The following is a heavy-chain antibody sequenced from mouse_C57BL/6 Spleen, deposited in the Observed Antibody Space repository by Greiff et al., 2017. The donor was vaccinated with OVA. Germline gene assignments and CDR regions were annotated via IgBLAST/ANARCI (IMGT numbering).Heavy chain of an antibody. J-gene: IGHJ2*01. CDR3: ARGYYYGSSSFDY. Sequence: DVQLQESGPELVKPGASVKISCKASGYSFTGYYMNWVKQSPEKSLEWIGEINPSTGGTTYNQKFKAKATLTVDKSSSTAYMQLKSLTSEDSAVYYCARGYYYGSSSFDYWGQGTTLTVSS. D-gene: IGHD1-1*01. CDR1: GYSFTGYY. CDR2: INPSTGGT. V-gene: IGHV1-42*01.